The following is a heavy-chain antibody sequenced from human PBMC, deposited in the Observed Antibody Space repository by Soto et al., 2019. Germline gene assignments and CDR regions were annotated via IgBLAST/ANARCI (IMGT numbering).Heavy chain of an antibody. CDR2: ISTRGSTI. CDR1: GFTFSDFH. V-gene: IGHV3-11*01. CDR3: ARGRGKVCVDY. D-gene: IGHD2-21*01. Sequence: QVHLVESGGGVVKPGGSLRLSCTASGFTFSDFHMNWIRQAPGRGLEWISDISTRGSTIHYVDSVKGRFTISRDNAKNSLYRHLNSLRAEDTAVYYWARGRGKVCVDYWGQGTLVTVSS. J-gene: IGHJ4*02.